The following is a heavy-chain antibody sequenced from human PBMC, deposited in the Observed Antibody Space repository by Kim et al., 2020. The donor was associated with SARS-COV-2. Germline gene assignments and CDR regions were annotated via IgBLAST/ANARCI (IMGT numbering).Heavy chain of an antibody. CDR1: GDSLSSSNFY. V-gene: IGHV4-39*07. CDR2: FIYSGSA. CDR3: ARTAGDYGFDY. Sequence: SETLSLTCTVSGDSLSSSNFYWGWIRQPPGKGLEWIGIFIYSGSAYYNPSLKSRVTISVAPSNNQFSLKLSSVTAADTAACYCARTAGDYGFDYWGQGTLVTVSS. J-gene: IGHJ4*02. D-gene: IGHD4-17*01.